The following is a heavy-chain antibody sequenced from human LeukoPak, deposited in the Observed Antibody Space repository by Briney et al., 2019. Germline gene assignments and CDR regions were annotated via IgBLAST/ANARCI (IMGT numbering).Heavy chain of an antibody. CDR1: GGSFSGYY. Sequence: SETLSLTCAVYGGSFSGYYWSWIRQPPGKGLEWIGEINHSGSTNYNPSLKSRVTISVDTSKNQFSLKLSSVTAADTAVYYCARGELGYCSSTSCPVDYWGQGTLITVSS. J-gene: IGHJ4*02. CDR3: ARGELGYCSSTSCPVDY. V-gene: IGHV4-34*01. D-gene: IGHD2-2*01. CDR2: INHSGST.